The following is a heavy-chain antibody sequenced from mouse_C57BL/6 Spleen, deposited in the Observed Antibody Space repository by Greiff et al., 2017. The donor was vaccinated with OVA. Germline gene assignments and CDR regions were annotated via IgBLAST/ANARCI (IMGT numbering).Heavy chain of an antibody. CDR1: GYTFTSYW. CDR2: IDPSDSYT. V-gene: IGHV1-50*01. Sequence: QVQLQQPGAELVKPGASVKLSCKASGYTFTSYWMPWVKQRPGQGLEWIGEIDPSDSYTNYNQKFKGKATLTVDTSSSTAYMQLSSMTSEDSAVYYCARDYGNGFAYWGQGTLVTVSA. J-gene: IGHJ3*01. CDR3: ARDYGNGFAY. D-gene: IGHD2-1*01.